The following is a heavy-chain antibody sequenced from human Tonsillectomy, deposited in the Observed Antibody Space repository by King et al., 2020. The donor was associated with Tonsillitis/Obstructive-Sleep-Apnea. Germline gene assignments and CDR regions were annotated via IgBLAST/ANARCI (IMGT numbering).Heavy chain of an antibody. CDR3: ARSFSLEWLLLNEYDYFDY. CDR1: GFTFRSYA. V-gene: IGHV3-23*04. Sequence: VQLVESGGGLLQPGGSLRLSCAASGFTFRSYAMSWVRQAPGKGLEWVSAISGSGGSTYYADSVKGRVTISRDNSKNTLYLQMNSMRAEDTAVYYCARSFSLEWLLLNEYDYFDYWGQRTLVTVSS. J-gene: IGHJ4*02. D-gene: IGHD3-3*01. CDR2: ISGSGGST.